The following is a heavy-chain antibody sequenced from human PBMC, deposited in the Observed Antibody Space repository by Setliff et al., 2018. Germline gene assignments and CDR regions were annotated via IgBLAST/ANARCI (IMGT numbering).Heavy chain of an antibody. J-gene: IGHJ3*02. CDR1: GYRFTTYW. V-gene: IGHV5-51*01. Sequence: GESLTISCKGSGYRFTTYWIGWVRQMPGKGLEWMGIAFSGDSDTRYSPSFQGQVTMSADKSINTAYLQWSSLKASDTAMYYCARLGAPASHDAFDIWGQGTMVTVSS. CDR2: AFSGDSDT. CDR3: ARLGAPASHDAFDI. D-gene: IGHD6-25*01.